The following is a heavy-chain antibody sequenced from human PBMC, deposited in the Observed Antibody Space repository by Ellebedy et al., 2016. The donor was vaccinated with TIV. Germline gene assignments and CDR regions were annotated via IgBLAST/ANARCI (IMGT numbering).Heavy chain of an antibody. V-gene: IGHV4-4*02. CDR2: IQHTGNT. J-gene: IGHJ6*03. CDR1: GGSITSRNW. CDR3: SRQHDPKYNNYMDV. Sequence: MPSETLSLTCAVSGGSITSRNWWSWVRQPPGKGLEWIGEIQHTGNTNYNPSLKSRVTISVDKSKNQFSLHLSSVTAADTAMYYCSRQHDPKYNNYMDVWGKGTTVTVSS.